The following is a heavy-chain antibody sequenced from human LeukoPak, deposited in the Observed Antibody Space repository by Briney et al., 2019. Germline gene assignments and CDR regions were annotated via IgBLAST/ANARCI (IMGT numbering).Heavy chain of an antibody. Sequence: GGSLRLSCAASGFTFSSYGMHWVRQAPGKGLEWVAFIRYDGSNKFYADSVKGRFTISRDNSKNTLYLQMNSLRAEDTAVYYCAKAGPMVRGVIIPPLGYWGQGTLVTVSS. CDR2: IRYDGSNK. J-gene: IGHJ4*02. CDR3: AKAGPMVRGVIIPPLGY. V-gene: IGHV3-30*02. CDR1: GFTFSSYG. D-gene: IGHD3-10*01.